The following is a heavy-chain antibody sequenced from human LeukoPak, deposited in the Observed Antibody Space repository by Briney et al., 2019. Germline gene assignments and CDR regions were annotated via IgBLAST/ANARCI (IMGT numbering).Heavy chain of an antibody. CDR1: GFPFSSYW. V-gene: IGHV3-7*01. J-gene: IGHJ4*02. Sequence: GGSLRLSCAASGFPFSSYWMSWFRQAPEKGLEWVANIKQDGSDKYYVDSVKGRFTISRDNAKNSLYLQLNSLRADDTAVYYCARLSGTTGFDYWGQGTLVTVSS. D-gene: IGHD1-1*01. CDR3: ARLSGTTGFDY. CDR2: IKQDGSDK.